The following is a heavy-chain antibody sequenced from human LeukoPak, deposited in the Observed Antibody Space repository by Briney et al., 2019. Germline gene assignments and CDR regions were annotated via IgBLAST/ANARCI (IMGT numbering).Heavy chain of an antibody. J-gene: IGHJ4*02. CDR1: GYSISSGYY. CDR3: SRGGNFAF. CDR2: INHSGSI. V-gene: IGHV4-38-2*01. Sequence: SETLSLTCAVSGYSISSGYYWGWIRQPPGKGLEWIGSINHSGSIYYNPSLKSRVAISIDTSKNQFSLNLSSVTAADTAVYYCSRGGNFAFWGQGTLVTVSS.